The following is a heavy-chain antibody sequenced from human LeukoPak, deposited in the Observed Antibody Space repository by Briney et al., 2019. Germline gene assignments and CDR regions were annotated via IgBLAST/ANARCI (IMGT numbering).Heavy chain of an antibody. CDR2: ISPSGGST. J-gene: IGHJ4*02. Sequence: ASVKVSCKASGYTFTSYYMHWVRQAPGQGLEGMGIISPSGGSTSYAQKFQGRVTMTRDTSTSTVYMELSSLRSEDTAVYYCAIPREDCSGGSCYQDYFDYWGQGTLVTVSS. D-gene: IGHD2-15*01. CDR1: GYTFTSYY. V-gene: IGHV1-46*01. CDR3: AIPREDCSGGSCYQDYFDY.